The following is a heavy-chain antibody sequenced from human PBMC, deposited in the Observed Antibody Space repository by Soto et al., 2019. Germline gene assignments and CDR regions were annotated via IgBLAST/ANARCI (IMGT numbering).Heavy chain of an antibody. CDR2: IKFDGSIT. CDR1: GFTFSDYW. Sequence: EVQLVESGGGLVQPGGSLRLSCVASGFTFSDYWMHWVRQAPGKGLVCVSRIKFDGSITSHADSVKGRFTISRDNARNTVHLQMNSLRAEDMGVYYCARGLRNYYGLDVWGQGTTVTVSS. J-gene: IGHJ6*02. D-gene: IGHD4-17*01. V-gene: IGHV3-74*01. CDR3: ARGLRNYYGLDV.